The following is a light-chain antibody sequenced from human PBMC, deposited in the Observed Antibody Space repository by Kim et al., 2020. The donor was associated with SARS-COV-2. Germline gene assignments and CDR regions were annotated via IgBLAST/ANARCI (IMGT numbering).Light chain of an antibody. CDR2: FDN. V-gene: IGLV3-21*04. J-gene: IGLJ2*01. CDR1: DIGSKS. Sequence: APGKTATITCGGNDIGSKSVHWYQQRPAQAPVLVIYFDNNRPSGIPERFSGSNSGNTATLTISRVEDGDEADYYCQVWDSSSDHVIFGGGTQLTVL. CDR3: QVWDSSSDHVI.